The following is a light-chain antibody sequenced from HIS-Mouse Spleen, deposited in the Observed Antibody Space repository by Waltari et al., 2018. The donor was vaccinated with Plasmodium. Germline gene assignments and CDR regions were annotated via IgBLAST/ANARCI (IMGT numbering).Light chain of an antibody. V-gene: IGLV2-11*01. CDR2: DVS. J-gene: IGLJ3*02. Sequence: QSALTQPRPVSGSPGQSVTISCTGTSSDVGGYNYVSWYQQSPGKAPKLMIYDVSKRPCGVPDRFSGSKSGNTASLTISGLQAEDEADYYCCSYAGSYTWVFGGGTKLTVL. CDR3: CSYAGSYTWV. CDR1: SSDVGGYNY.